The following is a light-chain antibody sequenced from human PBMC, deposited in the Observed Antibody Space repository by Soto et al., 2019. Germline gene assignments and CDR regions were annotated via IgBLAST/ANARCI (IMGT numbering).Light chain of an antibody. J-gene: IGKJ1*01. CDR1: QSISSY. V-gene: IGKV1-39*01. CDR3: HQSYSTPWT. Sequence: DIQMTQSPSSLSASVGDRVTITCRASQSISSYLNWYQQKPGKAPKILIYAASSFQSGVPSRFSCSGSGTDFTLTISSLQTEDFATYYGHQSYSTPWTFCQGTKVEIK. CDR2: AAS.